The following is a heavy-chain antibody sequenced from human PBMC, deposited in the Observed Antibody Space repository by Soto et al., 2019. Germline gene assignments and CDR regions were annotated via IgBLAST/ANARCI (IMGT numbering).Heavy chain of an antibody. CDR3: AKDNRRGGYGYYFDY. J-gene: IGHJ4*02. V-gene: IGHV3-23*01. CDR1: GFTFSSYA. D-gene: IGHD5-18*01. Sequence: GESLKISCAASGFTFSSYAMSWVRQAPGKGLEWVSAISGSGGSTYYADSVKGRFTISRDNSKNTLYLQMNSLRAEDTAVYYCAKDNRRGGYGYYFDYWGQGTLVTVSS. CDR2: ISGSGGST.